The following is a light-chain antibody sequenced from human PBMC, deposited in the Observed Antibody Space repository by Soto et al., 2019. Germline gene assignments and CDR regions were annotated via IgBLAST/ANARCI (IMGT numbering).Light chain of an antibody. CDR3: QQFGSYPLT. J-gene: IGKJ4*01. Sequence: EIVMTQSPATLSVYKGERATLSCRASQSVSSNLAWYQQKPGQAPRLLIYDASSRATGIPARFSGSGSGTDFTLTISSLEPEDFAVYYCQQFGSYPLTFGGGTKVDIK. CDR2: DAS. V-gene: IGKV3D-15*01. CDR1: QSVSSN.